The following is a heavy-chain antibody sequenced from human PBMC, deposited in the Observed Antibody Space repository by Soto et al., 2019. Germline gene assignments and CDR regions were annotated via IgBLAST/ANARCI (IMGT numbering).Heavy chain of an antibody. J-gene: IGHJ5*02. Sequence: SETLSLTCTVSGDSISSHYWSWIRQPPGKELEWIGFIHYSGSTNYNPSLKSRVTISVDTSKSQFSLKPSSVTAADTAVYYCARDQSPVGGGDSSGDRWFDPWGQGTLVTVSS. V-gene: IGHV4-59*11. CDR1: GDSISSHY. CDR3: ARDQSPVGGGDSSGDRWFDP. D-gene: IGHD3-22*01. CDR2: IHYSGST.